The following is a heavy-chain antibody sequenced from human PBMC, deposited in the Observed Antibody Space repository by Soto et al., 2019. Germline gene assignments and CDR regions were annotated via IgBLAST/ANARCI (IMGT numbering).Heavy chain of an antibody. J-gene: IGHJ4*02. V-gene: IGHV4-30-4*01. Sequence: NPSETLSLTCTVSGGSISSGDYYWSWIRQPPGKGLEWIGYIYYSGSTYYNPSLKSRVTISVDTSKNQFSLKLSSVTAADTAVYYCARAHDYGDPGVYWGQGTLVTVSS. CDR1: GGSISSGDYY. D-gene: IGHD4-17*01. CDR3: ARAHDYGDPGVY. CDR2: IYYSGST.